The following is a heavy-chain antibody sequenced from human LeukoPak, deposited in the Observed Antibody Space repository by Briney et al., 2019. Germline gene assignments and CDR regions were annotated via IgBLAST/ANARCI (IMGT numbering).Heavy chain of an antibody. Sequence: GGSLRLSCAASGFTFSSYGMHWVRQAPGKGLEWVAVISYDGSNKYYADSVKGRFTISRDNSKNTLYLQMNSLRAEDTALYHCARSGTFRLVVPAADAFDIWGQGTRVTVSS. V-gene: IGHV3-30*03. J-gene: IGHJ3*02. CDR1: GFTFSSYG. CDR2: ISYDGSNK. D-gene: IGHD2-2*01. CDR3: ARSGTFRLVVPAADAFDI.